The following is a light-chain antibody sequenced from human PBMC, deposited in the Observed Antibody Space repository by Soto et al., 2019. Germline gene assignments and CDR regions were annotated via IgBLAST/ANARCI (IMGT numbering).Light chain of an antibody. CDR3: QQRSNWPIT. CDR1: ETVTGKY. V-gene: IGKV3-11*01. Sequence: EIVLTQSPGTLSLSPGDRATLSCRSSETVTGKYLAWYQQKAGQAPRLLIFAAYNRATGITARFSGSGSGTDFTLTINNLDPEDFAVYYCQQRSNWPITVGPGTRLEIK. J-gene: IGKJ5*01. CDR2: AAY.